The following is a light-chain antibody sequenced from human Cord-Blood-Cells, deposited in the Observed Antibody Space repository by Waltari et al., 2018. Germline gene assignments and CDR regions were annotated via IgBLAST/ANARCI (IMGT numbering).Light chain of an antibody. CDR3: QSYDSSNHWV. V-gene: IGLV6-57*03. Sequence: NFMLTQPHSVSESPGKTVTISCTRSSGSIASNYVQWYQQRPCSAPTTVIYEDNQRPSGVPDRFSGSIDSSSNSASLTISGLKTEDEVDYYCQSYDSSNHWVFGGGTKLTVL. CDR2: EDN. J-gene: IGLJ3*02. CDR1: SGSIASNY.